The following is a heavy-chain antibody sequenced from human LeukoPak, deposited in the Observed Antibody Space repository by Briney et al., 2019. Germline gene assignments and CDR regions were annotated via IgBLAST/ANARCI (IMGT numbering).Heavy chain of an antibody. J-gene: IGHJ4*02. CDR1: GGSISSGYY. CDR2: IYHSGST. Sequence: SETLSLTCTVSGGSISSGYYWGWIRQPPGKGLEWIGSIYHSGSTYYNSSLKRRVTISVDTSKNQFSLKLSSVTAADTAVYYCARGHYDSSGLFDYWGQGTLVTVSS. CDR3: ARGHYDSSGLFDY. D-gene: IGHD3-22*01. V-gene: IGHV4-38-2*02.